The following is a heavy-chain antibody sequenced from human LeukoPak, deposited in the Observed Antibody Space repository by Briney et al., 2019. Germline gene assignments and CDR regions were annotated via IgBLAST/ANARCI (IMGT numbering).Heavy chain of an antibody. CDR1: GFTFSDYY. CDR2: ISSSGSTI. Sequence: PGGSLRLSCAASGFTFSDYYMSWIRQAPGKGLEWVSYISSSGSTIYYADSVKGRFTISRDNAKNSLYLQMNSLRAEDTAVYYCARVRAIVAAGFDAFDIWGQGTMVTVSS. J-gene: IGHJ3*02. V-gene: IGHV3-11*01. D-gene: IGHD6-13*01. CDR3: ARVRAIVAAGFDAFDI.